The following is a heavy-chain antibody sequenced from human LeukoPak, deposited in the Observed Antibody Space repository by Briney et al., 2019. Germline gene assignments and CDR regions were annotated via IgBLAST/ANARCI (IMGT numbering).Heavy chain of an antibody. CDR3: ARVGAGKGSYSWDAFDI. CDR2: IYYSGST. D-gene: IGHD1-26*01. J-gene: IGHJ3*02. Sequence: SETLSLTCTVSGGSISSYYWSWIRQPPGKGLEWIGYIYYSGSTNYNPSLKSRVTISVDTSKNQFSLKLSSVTAADTAVYYCARVGAGKGSYSWDAFDIWGQGTMVTVSS. CDR1: GGSISSYY. V-gene: IGHV4-59*01.